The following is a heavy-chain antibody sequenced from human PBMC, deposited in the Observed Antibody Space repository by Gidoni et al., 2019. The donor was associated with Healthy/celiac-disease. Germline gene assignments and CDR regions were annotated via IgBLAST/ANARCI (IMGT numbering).Heavy chain of an antibody. CDR1: GFTFSGSA. D-gene: IGHD3-22*01. V-gene: IGHV3-73*02. CDR3: TRTQYYDSSGAI. CDR2: IRSKANSYAT. J-gene: IGHJ3*02. Sequence: EVQLVESGGGLVQPGGSLKLSCAASGFTFSGSAMHWVRQASGKGLEWVGRIRSKANSYATAYAASVKGRFTISRDDSKSTAYLQMNSLKTEDTAVYYCTRTQYYDSSGAIWGQGTMVTVSS.